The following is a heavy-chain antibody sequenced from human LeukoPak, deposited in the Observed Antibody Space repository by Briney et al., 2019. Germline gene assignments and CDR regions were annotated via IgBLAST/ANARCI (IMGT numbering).Heavy chain of an antibody. Sequence: PSETLSLTCTVSGGSISSSSYYWGWIRQPPGKGLEWIGSIYYSGSTYYNPSLKSRVTISVDTSKNQFSLKLSSVTAADTAVYYCARHPYTVTSPKYYFDYWGQGTLVTVSS. J-gene: IGHJ4*02. D-gene: IGHD4-17*01. CDR3: ARHPYTVTSPKYYFDY. V-gene: IGHV4-39*01. CDR2: IYYSGST. CDR1: GGSISSSSYY.